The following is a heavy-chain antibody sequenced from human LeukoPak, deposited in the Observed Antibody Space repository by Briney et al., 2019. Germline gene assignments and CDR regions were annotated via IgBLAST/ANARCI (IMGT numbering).Heavy chain of an antibody. D-gene: IGHD4-23*01. J-gene: IGHJ5*02. CDR2: INPSGSST. V-gene: IGHV1-46*01. Sequence: APVKVSCKASGYTFTNNYMHWVRQAPGQGLEWMGLINPSGSSTIYAERFQGRIVMTRDLSTTTDYMELSSLRSEDTAVYYCARDNSIGGRGWWFDPWGQGTLVTVSS. CDR3: ARDNSIGGRGWWFDP. CDR1: GYTFTNNY.